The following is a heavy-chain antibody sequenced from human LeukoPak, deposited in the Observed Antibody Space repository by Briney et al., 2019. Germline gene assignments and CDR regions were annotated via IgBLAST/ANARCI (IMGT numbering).Heavy chain of an antibody. CDR2: IYHSGST. V-gene: IGHV4-38-2*02. CDR3: ARTLSMITFGGVIEYFQH. Sequence: SETLSLTCTVSGYSISSGYYWGWIRQPPGKGLECIGSIYHSGSTYYNPSLKSRVTISVDTSKNQFSLKLSSVTAADTAVYYCARTLSMITFGGVIEYFQHWGQGTLVTVSS. CDR1: GYSISSGYY. D-gene: IGHD3-16*01. J-gene: IGHJ1*01.